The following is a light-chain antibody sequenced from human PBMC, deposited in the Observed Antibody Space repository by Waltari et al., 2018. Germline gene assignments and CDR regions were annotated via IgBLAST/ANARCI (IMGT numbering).Light chain of an antibody. Sequence: DIQMTQSPSSLSASVGDRVTITCRASQSIASYLNLYQERSGKAPKLLIYAASSLPSGAPSRFSGSKSGTDFTLTITSLQPEDFATYYCQQTYSTPWTFGQGTKVEMK. V-gene: IGKV1-39*01. CDR3: QQTYSTPWT. CDR2: AAS. J-gene: IGKJ1*01. CDR1: QSIASY.